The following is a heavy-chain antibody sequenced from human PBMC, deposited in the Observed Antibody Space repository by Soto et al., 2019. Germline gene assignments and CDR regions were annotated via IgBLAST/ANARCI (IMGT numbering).Heavy chain of an antibody. CDR3: ARQDRVVAEGRWFDP. CDR2: VHYSGNT. V-gene: IGHV4-38-2*02. D-gene: IGHD2-15*01. J-gene: IGHJ5*02. Sequence: PSETLSLTCTVSGYSISSGYHGAWIRQPPGKGLEWLGSVHYSGNTYYNPSLKSRLTISVDKSKNQFSLNLSSVTAADTAVYYCARQDRVVAEGRWFDPWGQGTLVTVSS. CDR1: GYSISSGYH.